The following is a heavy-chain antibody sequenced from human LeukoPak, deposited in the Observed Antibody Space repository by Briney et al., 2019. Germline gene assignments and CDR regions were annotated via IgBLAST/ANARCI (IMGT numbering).Heavy chain of an antibody. D-gene: IGHD2-15*01. CDR3: ASSAGYLIEN. V-gene: IGHV3-7*03. Sequence: GGSLRLSCAASGFSFNWVRQAPGKGLEWVANIKQDGSEKFYVDSVKGRFTISRDNAKNSLYLQMDSLSAEDTALYYCASSAGYLIENWGQGTLVTVSS. CDR1: GFSF. J-gene: IGHJ4*02. CDR2: IKQDGSEK.